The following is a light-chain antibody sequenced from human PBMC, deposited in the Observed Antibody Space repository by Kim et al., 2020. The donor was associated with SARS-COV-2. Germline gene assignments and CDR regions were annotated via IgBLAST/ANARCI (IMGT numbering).Light chain of an antibody. CDR1: QSISKY. CDR2: AAS. V-gene: IGKV1-39*01. Sequence: SVGDRVTIACRASQSISKYLNWYQQKPGKAPKLLIYAASSLQSGVPSRFSGSGSRTHFTLTISSLQPEDFATYYCQQSHTAPLLTFGGGTKVDIK. J-gene: IGKJ4*01. CDR3: QQSHTAPLLT.